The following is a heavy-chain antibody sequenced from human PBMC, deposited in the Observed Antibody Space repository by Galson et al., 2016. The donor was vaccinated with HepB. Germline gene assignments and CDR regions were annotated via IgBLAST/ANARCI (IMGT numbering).Heavy chain of an antibody. CDR2: INPKSGGT. Sequence: SVKVSCKASGYTFTGYYMHWVRQAPGQGLEWMGWINPKSGGTNYAQKFQGTVIMTRDTSISTAYMELSRLRSDDTAVYYCTRGYCGGGSCLDFDYWGQGTLVTVSS. J-gene: IGHJ4*02. CDR1: GYTFTGYY. D-gene: IGHD2-15*01. V-gene: IGHV1-2*02. CDR3: TRGYCGGGSCLDFDY.